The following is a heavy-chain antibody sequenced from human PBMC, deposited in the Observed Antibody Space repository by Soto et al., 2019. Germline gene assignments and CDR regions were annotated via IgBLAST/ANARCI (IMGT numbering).Heavy chain of an antibody. D-gene: IGHD2-2*01. CDR1: GYSFTSYW. V-gene: IGHV5-10-1*01. CDR2: IDPSDSYT. CDR3: ARLSVQPLGYYYYGMDV. Sequence: PGESLKISGRGSGYSFTSYWISWVRQMPGKGLEWMGRIDPSDSYTNYSPSFQGHVTISADKSIRAAYLQWSSLKASDTAMYYCARLSVQPLGYYYYGMDVWGQGTTVTVSS. J-gene: IGHJ6*02.